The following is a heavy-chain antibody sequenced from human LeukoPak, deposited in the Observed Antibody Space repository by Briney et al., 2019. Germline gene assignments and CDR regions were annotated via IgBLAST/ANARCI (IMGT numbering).Heavy chain of an antibody. V-gene: IGHV4-38-2*02. CDR2: IYHSGST. Sequence: SETLSLTCTVSGYSISSGYYWGWIRQPPGKGLEWIGSIYHSGSTYYNPSLKSRVTISVDTSKNQFSLKLSSVTAADTAVYFCLRTYYDTRIPWDWGQGTLVTVSS. J-gene: IGHJ4*02. CDR1: GYSISSGYY. D-gene: IGHD3-22*01. CDR3: LRTYYDTRIPWD.